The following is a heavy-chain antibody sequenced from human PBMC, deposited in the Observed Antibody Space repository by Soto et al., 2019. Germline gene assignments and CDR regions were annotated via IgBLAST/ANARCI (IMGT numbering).Heavy chain of an antibody. D-gene: IGHD6-19*01. J-gene: IGHJ4*02. CDR2: ISSSSSTI. V-gene: IGHV3-48*01. CDR3: ARPVAGIIDY. Sequence: EVQLVESGGGLVQPGGSLRLSCAASGFTFSSYSMNWVRQAPGKGLEWVSYISSSSSTIYYADSVKGRFTISRDNARNSLYLQMNSLRVEDTAVYYCARPVAGIIDYWGQGTLVTVSS. CDR1: GFTFSSYS.